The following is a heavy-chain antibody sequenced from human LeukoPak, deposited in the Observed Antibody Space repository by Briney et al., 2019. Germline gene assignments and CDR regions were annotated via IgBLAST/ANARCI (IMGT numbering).Heavy chain of an antibody. CDR3: AKSELGIDYFDY. D-gene: IGHD7-27*01. J-gene: IGHJ4*02. Sequence: GGSLRLSCAASGFTFSSYAMSWVRQAPGKGLEWVSAISGSGGSTYYADSVKGRFAISRDNSKNTLYLQMNSLRAEDTAVYYCAKSELGIDYFDYWGQGTLVTVSS. CDR2: ISGSGGST. CDR1: GFTFSSYA. V-gene: IGHV3-23*01.